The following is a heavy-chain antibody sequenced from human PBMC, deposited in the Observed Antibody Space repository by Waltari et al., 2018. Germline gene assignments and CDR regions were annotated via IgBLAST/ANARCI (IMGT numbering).Heavy chain of an antibody. D-gene: IGHD4-4*01. Sequence: QLQLQESGPGLVKPSETLSLTCTVSGGSISSSSYYWGWIRQPPGKGLEWIGSIYYSGSTYYNPSLKSRVTISVDTSKNQFSLKLSSVTAADTAVYYSARERPYSNYVDYWGQGTLVTVSS. V-gene: IGHV4-39*07. CDR3: ARERPYSNYVDY. CDR2: IYYSGST. J-gene: IGHJ4*02. CDR1: GGSISSSSYY.